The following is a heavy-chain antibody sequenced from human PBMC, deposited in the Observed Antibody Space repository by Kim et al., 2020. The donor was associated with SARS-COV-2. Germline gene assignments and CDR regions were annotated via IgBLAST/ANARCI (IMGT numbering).Heavy chain of an antibody. Sequence: ASVKVSCKASGYTFTSYAMHWVRQAPGQRLEWMGWINAGNGNTKYSQKFQGRVTITRDTSASTAYMELSSLRSEDTAVYYCARGPLWFGELLGEYYFDYWGQGTLVTVSS. D-gene: IGHD3-10*01. CDR3: ARGPLWFGELLGEYYFDY. CDR1: GYTFTSYA. V-gene: IGHV1-3*01. J-gene: IGHJ4*02. CDR2: INAGNGNT.